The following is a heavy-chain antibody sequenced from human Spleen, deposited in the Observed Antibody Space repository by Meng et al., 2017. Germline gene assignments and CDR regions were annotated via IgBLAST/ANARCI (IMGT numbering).Heavy chain of an antibody. V-gene: IGHV4-31*03. CDR2: IYYCGST. CDR3: ARLTGRYYFDY. Sequence: QVHVQESGPGLVKPSQTLSLTCTVSGGSINSGGYYWSWIRQHPGKGLEWIGCIYYCGSTFYNLSLKSRLTISVDTSNNQFSLKLSSVTAADTAVYYCARLTGRYYFDYWGQGTLVTVSS. D-gene: IGHD1-26*01. J-gene: IGHJ4*02. CDR1: GGSINSGGYY.